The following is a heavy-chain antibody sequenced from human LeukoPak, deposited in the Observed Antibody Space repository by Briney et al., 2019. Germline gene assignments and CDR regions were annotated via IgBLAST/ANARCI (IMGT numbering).Heavy chain of an antibody. CDR1: GFTFSSYS. CDR3: ARDKAAGNDY. J-gene: IGHJ4*02. V-gene: IGHV3-21*01. CDR2: ISSSSSYI. Sequence: GEALRLSCAASGFTFSSYSMNWVRQAPGKGLEWVSSISSSSSYIYYADSVKGRFTISRDNAKNSLYLQMNSLRAEDTAVYYCARDKAAGNDYWGQGTLVTVSS. D-gene: IGHD6-13*01.